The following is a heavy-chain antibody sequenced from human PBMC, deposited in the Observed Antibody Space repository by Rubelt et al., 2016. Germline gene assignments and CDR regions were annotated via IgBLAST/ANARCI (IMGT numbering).Heavy chain of an antibody. CDR1: GYTFTSYG. Sequence: VQPVPSGAEVKKPGASVKVSCKASGYTFTSYGISWLRPAPGQGLEWMGWTSAYNGNTNSAQTPQGRVTMTTDTCTGTAYMELGSLWADDSAVYYCASGGIASRRFDYWGQGTLVTVSS. D-gene: IGHD6-6*01. J-gene: IGHJ4*02. CDR2: TSAYNGNT. CDR3: ASGGIASRRFDY. V-gene: IGHV1-18*01.